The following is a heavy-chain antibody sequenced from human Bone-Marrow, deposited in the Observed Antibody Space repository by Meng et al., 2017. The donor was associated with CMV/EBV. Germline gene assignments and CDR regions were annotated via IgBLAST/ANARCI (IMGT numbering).Heavy chain of an antibody. J-gene: IGHJ4*02. D-gene: IGHD6-19*01. CDR1: GFTFSSYS. V-gene: IGHV3-74*01. CDR2: INSDGSST. Sequence: GESLKISCAASGFTFSSYSMNWVRQAPGKGLVWVSRINSDGSSTSYADSVKGRFTISRDNAKNTLYLQMNSLRAEDTAVYYCARGTHRSRGWQPSYFDYWGQGTLVTVSS. CDR3: ARGTHRSRGWQPSYFDY.